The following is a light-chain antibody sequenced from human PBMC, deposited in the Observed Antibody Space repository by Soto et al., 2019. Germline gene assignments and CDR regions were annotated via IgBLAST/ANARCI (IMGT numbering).Light chain of an antibody. V-gene: IGKV3-11*01. Sequence: EIVLTQSPATLSLSPGERATLSCWASHSVTTHLAWFQQRPGQTPRLLIYDASTRAPGIPARFSGRGSGTDFTLTISSLEPEDFAVYYCQQRSNWPITFGQGTRLEIK. CDR1: HSVTTH. J-gene: IGKJ5*01. CDR3: QQRSNWPIT. CDR2: DAS.